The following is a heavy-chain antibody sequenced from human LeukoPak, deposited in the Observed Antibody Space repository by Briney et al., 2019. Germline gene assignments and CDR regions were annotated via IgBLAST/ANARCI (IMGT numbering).Heavy chain of an antibody. Sequence: PSETLSLTCAISGYSISSGYYWSWIRQPPGKGLEWIGYIYYSGSTNYNPSLKSRVTISVDTSKDQFSLKLSSVTAADTAVYYCARARYDFGGYYFDYWGQGTLVTVSS. V-gene: IGHV4-61*01. CDR2: IYYSGST. CDR1: GYSISSGYY. D-gene: IGHD3-3*01. J-gene: IGHJ4*02. CDR3: ARARYDFGGYYFDY.